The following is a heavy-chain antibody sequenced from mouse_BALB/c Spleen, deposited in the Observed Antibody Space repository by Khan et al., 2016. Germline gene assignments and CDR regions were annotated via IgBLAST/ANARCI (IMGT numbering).Heavy chain of an antibody. V-gene: IGHV1S136*01. CDR2: INPFNDGT. CDR1: GFTFISYV. CDR3: ARSGNLAMDY. Sequence: IQLVQSGPELVKPGASVKMSCKASGFTFISYVMHWVKQKPGQGLEWIGYINPFNDGTNYNENFKGKATLTSDKSSSTAYMDLCSLTSEDSAVYYCARSGNLAMDYWGQGTSVTVSS. D-gene: IGHD2-1*01. J-gene: IGHJ4*01.